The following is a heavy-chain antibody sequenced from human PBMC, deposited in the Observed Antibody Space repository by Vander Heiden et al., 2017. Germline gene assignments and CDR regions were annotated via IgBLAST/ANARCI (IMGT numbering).Heavy chain of an antibody. CDR2: ISYDGSNK. Sequence: QVQVVESGGGVVQPGRSLRLSWAASGFTFSGYSRHWVRKAPGKGLEWVALISYDGSNKNYAASVKGRFTISRDNSKNTLYLQMNSLRVEDTAVYYCARGRRLAGKGDWFDPWGQGTLVTVSS. D-gene: IGHD6-19*01. CDR1: GFTFSGYS. J-gene: IGHJ5*02. CDR3: ARGRRLAGKGDWFDP. V-gene: IGHV3-30-3*01.